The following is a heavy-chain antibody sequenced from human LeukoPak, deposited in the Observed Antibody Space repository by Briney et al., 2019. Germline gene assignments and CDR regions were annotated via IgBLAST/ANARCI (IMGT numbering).Heavy chain of an antibody. D-gene: IGHD3-3*01. Sequence: SETLSLTCTVSGGSISSYYWSWIRQPAGKGLEWIGRIYSSGSTDYNPSLKSRVTMSVDTSKNKFSLKLSSVTAADTAVYYCARRTRKKVDYWGQGTLVTVSS. V-gene: IGHV4-4*07. CDR2: IYSSGST. CDR1: GGSISSYY. CDR3: ARRTRKKVDY. J-gene: IGHJ4*02.